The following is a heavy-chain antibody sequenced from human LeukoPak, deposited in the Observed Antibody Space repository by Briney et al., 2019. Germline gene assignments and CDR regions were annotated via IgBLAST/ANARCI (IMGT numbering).Heavy chain of an antibody. D-gene: IGHD1-26*01. CDR1: GGSISSNSYY. V-gene: IGHV4-39*02. Sequence: SETLSLTCAVSGGSISSNSYYWGWIRQPPGKGLEWIGSIYYSGSTYYNPSLKSRVTISVDTSKNQFSLKLSSVTAADTAVYYCARESWGSIVGATRSYYYYMDVWGKGTTVTVSS. CDR3: ARESWGSIVGATRSYYYYMDV. J-gene: IGHJ6*03. CDR2: IYYSGST.